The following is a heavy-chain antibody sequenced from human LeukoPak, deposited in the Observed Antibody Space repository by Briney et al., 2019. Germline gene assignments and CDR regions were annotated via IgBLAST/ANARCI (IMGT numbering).Heavy chain of an antibody. CDR3: AREVGSYYYGMDV. V-gene: IGHV4-59*01. CDR1: GGSISSYY. Sequence: SETLSLTCTVSGGSISSYYWSWIRQPPGKRLEWIGYIHYGGSTDYNPSLKSRVSISVDTAKNQFSLKLSSVTAVDTAVYYCAREVGSYYYGMDVWGQGTTVTVSS. J-gene: IGHJ6*02. CDR2: IHYGGST. D-gene: IGHD3-10*01.